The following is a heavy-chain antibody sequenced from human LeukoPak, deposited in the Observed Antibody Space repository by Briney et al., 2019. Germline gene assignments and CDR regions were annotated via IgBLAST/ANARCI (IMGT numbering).Heavy chain of an antibody. D-gene: IGHD5-12*01. J-gene: IGHJ4*02. Sequence: GGSLRLSCAAFGFTFSSYSMNWVRQAPGKGLEWVSSISSSSSYIYYADSVKGRFTISRDNAKNSLYLQMNSLRAEDTAVYYCARVDSGYSGYGPFLNWGQGTLVTVSS. CDR3: ARVDSGYSGYGPFLN. V-gene: IGHV3-21*01. CDR2: ISSSSSYI. CDR1: GFTFSSYS.